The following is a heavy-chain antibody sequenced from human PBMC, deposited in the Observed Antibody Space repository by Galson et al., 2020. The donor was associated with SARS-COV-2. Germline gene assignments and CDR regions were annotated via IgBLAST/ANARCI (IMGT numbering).Heavy chain of an antibody. V-gene: IGHV3-48*03. J-gene: IGHJ6*03. CDR2: ISSSGSTI. CDR3: ARMTTVNAYSYYYMDV. CDR1: GFTFSSYE. D-gene: IGHD4-4*01. Sequence: GGSLRLSCAASGFTFSSYEMNWVRQAPGKGLEWVSYISSSGSTIYYADSVKGRFTISRDNAKNSLYLQMNSLRAEDTAVYYCARMTTVNAYSYYYMDVWGKGTTVAVS.